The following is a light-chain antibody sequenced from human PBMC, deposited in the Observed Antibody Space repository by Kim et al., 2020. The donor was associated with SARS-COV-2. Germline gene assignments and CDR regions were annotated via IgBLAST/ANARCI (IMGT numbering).Light chain of an antibody. V-gene: IGKV3-20*01. CDR2: AES. CDR1: QSVRSNY. J-gene: IGKJ4*01. CDR3: QQYHSSPLT. Sequence: PEEKATPSCRASQSVRSNYLAWYQQKPGHAPRLLIHAESSRPTGSPDRFSGGGWWTDFTLTISRLEPEDFSVYYCQQYHSSPLTFGGGTKVDIK.